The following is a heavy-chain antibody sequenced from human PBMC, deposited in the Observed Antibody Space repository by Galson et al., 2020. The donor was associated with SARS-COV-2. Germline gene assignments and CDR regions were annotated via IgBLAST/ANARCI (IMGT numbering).Heavy chain of an antibody. CDR1: GGSISSSYYY. J-gene: IGHJ4*02. CDR2: IYYSGTT. CDR3: ARVRDDSFDN. Sequence: SETLSLTCTVSGGSISSSYYYWGWIRQPPGKGLEWIGTIYYSGTTYYNPSLTSRLSISVDTSSNQISLRLSSVTAADTAVYYCARVRDDSFDNWGQGTLVTVSS. V-gene: IGHV4-39*07.